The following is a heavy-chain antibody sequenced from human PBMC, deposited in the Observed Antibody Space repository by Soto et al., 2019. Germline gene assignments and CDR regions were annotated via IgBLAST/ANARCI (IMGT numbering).Heavy chain of an antibody. V-gene: IGHV2-5*01. CDR2: IYWNDDT. J-gene: IGHJ6*02. Sequence: SGPTLVNPTQNLTLTCTLSGFSLSPSGEGVGWIRQPPRKALEWLALIYWNDDTRYSPSLKSRLTITKHTSKNQVVRTMTNMDPVDTATYYCAHSDYDILTGYPGSYYYYGMDVWGQGT. D-gene: IGHD3-9*01. CDR1: GFSLSPSGEG. CDR3: AHSDYDILTGYPGSYYYYGMDV.